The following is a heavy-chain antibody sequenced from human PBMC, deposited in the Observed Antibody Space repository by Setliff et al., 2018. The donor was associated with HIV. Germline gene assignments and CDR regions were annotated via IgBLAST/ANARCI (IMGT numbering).Heavy chain of an antibody. CDR1: GGTFSSYA. CDR3: ARAPSVATRAFDI. Sequence: SVKVSCKASGGTFSSYAISWVRQAPGQGLEWMGGIILVQGIPNYAQKFQGRVTITADKSTSTAYMELSSLRSEDTAVYYCARAPSVATRAFDIWGQGTMVTV. J-gene: IGHJ3*02. V-gene: IGHV1-69*10. CDR2: IILVQGIP. D-gene: IGHD5-12*01.